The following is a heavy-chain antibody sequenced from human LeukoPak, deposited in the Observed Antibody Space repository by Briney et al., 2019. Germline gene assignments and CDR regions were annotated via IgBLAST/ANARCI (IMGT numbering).Heavy chain of an antibody. V-gene: IGHV1-69*06. CDR3: ASDGGVEYYFDY. Sequence: ASVKVSCKSSGGTFTDYGISWVRHAPGQGLEWMGRIIPIFTTANYAQKFQGRVTITADTSTNTAYMELTSLRSEDTAVYYCASDGGVEYYFDYWGQGTLLTVSS. D-gene: IGHD3-3*01. J-gene: IGHJ4*02. CDR1: GGTFTDYG. CDR2: IIPIFTTA.